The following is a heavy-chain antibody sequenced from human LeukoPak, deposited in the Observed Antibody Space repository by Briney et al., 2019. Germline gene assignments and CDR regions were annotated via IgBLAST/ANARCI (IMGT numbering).Heavy chain of an antibody. J-gene: IGHJ6*04. V-gene: IGHV3-48*01. CDR1: GFTFSSYG. CDR3: AELGITMIGGV. D-gene: IGHD3-10*02. CDR2: ISSSSSTI. Sequence: GGSLRLSCAASGFTFSSYGIHWVRQAPGKGLEWVSYISSSSSTIYYADSVKGRFTISRDNAKNSLYLQMNSLRAEDTAVHYCAELGITMIGGVWGKGTTVTISS.